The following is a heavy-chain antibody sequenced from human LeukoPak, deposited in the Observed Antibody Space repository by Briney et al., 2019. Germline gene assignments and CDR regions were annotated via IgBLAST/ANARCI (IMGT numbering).Heavy chain of an antibody. CDR3: ARDLTTVTKGFDI. CDR1: GGSVNSYY. J-gene: IGHJ3*02. Sequence: SETLSLTCTVSGGSVNSYYWSWIRQPPGKGLEWIGYVLYSGITNYNPSLRSRITISVDTSQNQFSLSLRSVTAADTAVYYCARDLTTVTKGFDIWGQGTMVTVSS. CDR2: VLYSGIT. D-gene: IGHD4-17*01. V-gene: IGHV4-59*02.